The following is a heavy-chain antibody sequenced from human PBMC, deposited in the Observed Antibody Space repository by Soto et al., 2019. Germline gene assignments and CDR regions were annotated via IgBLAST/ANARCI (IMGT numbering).Heavy chain of an antibody. Sequence: GGSLRLSGAASGFTFPSYGITWVRQAPGKGLEWGSAIIVIGSSIYNADSVKGRFTIPRDSSTTPLYLQVTRRRPQATPLISFGKAPFSNTSCYFHALDAWGQGTLVTVYS. J-gene: IGHJ5*02. CDR2: IIVIGSSI. V-gene: IGHV3-23*01. CDR3: GKAPFSNTSCYFHALDA. CDR1: GFTFPSYG. D-gene: IGHD2-2*01.